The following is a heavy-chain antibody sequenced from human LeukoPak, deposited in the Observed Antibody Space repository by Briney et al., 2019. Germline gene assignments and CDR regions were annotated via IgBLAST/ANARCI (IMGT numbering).Heavy chain of an antibody. CDR3: ARDLGGSSGWYGDAFDX. CDR1: GGSISSGSYY. J-gene: IGHJ3*01. D-gene: IGHD6-19*01. Sequence: SQTLSLTCTVSGGSISSGSYYWSWIRQPAGKGLEWIGRIYTSGSTNYNPSLKSRVTISVDTSKNQFSLKLSSVTAADTAVYYXARDLGGSSGWYGDAFDXWGQGXXVTV. V-gene: IGHV4-61*02. CDR2: IYTSGST.